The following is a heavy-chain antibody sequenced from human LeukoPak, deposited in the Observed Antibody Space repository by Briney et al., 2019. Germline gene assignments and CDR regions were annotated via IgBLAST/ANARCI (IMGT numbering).Heavy chain of an antibody. Sequence: ASVKVSCKASGGTFSSYAISWVRQAPGQGLEWMGRIIPILGIANYAQKFQGRVTITADKSTSTAYMELSSLRSEDTAVYYCARARRDGYSTPFDYWGQGTLVTVSS. CDR2: IIPILGIA. CDR1: GGTFSSYA. CDR3: ARARRDGYSTPFDY. V-gene: IGHV1-69*04. D-gene: IGHD5-24*01. J-gene: IGHJ4*02.